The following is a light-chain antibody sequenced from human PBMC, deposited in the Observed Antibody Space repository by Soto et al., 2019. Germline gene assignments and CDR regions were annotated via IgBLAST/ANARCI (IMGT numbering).Light chain of an antibody. J-gene: IGKJ2*01. CDR1: QSVSSSS. CDR3: QKSRY. Sequence: EIVLTQSPGTLSLSPGERATRSCRASQSVSSSSLAWYQQKPGQAPRLLIYGASSRATVIPDRFSGSGSGTDFTLTSSRLEPEDFAVYYCQKSRYFGQGTKLEIK. CDR2: GAS. V-gene: IGKV3-20*01.